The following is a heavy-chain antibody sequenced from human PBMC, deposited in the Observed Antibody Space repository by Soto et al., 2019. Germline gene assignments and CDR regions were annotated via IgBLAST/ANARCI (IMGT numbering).Heavy chain of an antibody. Sequence: GGSLRLSCAASGFTFSSYGMHWVRQAPGKGLEWVAVIWYDGSNKYYADSVKGRFTISRDNSKNTPYLQMNSLRAEDTAVYYCARDVRLSMVRGVIIRTDFDYWGQGTLVTVSS. D-gene: IGHD3-10*01. V-gene: IGHV3-33*01. CDR1: GFTFSSYG. CDR2: IWYDGSNK. J-gene: IGHJ4*02. CDR3: ARDVRLSMVRGVIIRTDFDY.